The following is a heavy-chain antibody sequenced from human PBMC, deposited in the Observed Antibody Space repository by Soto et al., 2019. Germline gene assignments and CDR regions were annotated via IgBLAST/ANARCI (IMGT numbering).Heavy chain of an antibody. D-gene: IGHD3-3*01. V-gene: IGHV1-18*01. CDR3: ARDRSFAVLEWIRSGSYGMDV. J-gene: IGHJ6*04. Sequence: WARHAPRQGLEWTGWISTSNGYTNYAQKFQGRVSMTTDTSTNTAYMEVRSLRSDDTAFYFCARDRSFAVLEWIRSGSYGMDVWGKGTSVTVSS. CDR2: ISTSNGYT.